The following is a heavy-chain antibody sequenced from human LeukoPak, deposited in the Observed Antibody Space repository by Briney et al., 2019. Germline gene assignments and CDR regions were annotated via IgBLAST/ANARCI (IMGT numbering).Heavy chain of an antibody. J-gene: IGHJ6*03. CDR1: GYTFTSYG. Sequence: SVKVSCKASGYTFTSYGISWVRQAPGQGLEWMGWISAYNGNTNYAQKFQGRVTMTTDTSTSTAYMELRSLRSDDTAVYYCARLPDASYYYYMDVWGKGTTVTVSS. D-gene: IGHD2-2*01. CDR2: ISAYNGNT. CDR3: ARLPDASYYYYMDV. V-gene: IGHV1-18*01.